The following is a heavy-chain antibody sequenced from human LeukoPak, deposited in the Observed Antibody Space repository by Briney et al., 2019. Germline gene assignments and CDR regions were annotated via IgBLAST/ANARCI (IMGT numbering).Heavy chain of an antibody. J-gene: IGHJ5*02. CDR3: ARELYGGNHNWFDP. CDR1: GGSISSYY. CDR2: IYYSGST. V-gene: IGHV4-59*01. D-gene: IGHD4-23*01. Sequence: PSKTLSLTCTVSGGSISSYYWSWIRQPPGKGLEWIGYIYYSGSTNYNPSLKSRVTISVDTSKNQFSLKLSSVTAADTAVYYCARELYGGNHNWFDPWGQGTLVTVSS.